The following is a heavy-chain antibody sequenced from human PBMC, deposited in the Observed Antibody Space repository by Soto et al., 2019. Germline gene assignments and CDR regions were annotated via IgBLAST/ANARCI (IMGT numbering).Heavy chain of an antibody. CDR2: LDPEDDET. D-gene: IGHD4-17*01. J-gene: IGHJ5*02. Sequence: ASVKVSCKVSGYTLSELCIQWVRQAPGKGLEWMGGLDPEDDETIYAQKFQGRVTMTEDTSTDTAYMDLSSLRSEDTAVYYCAAIEKRGLSLRGDYAWFDPWGQGTLVTVSS. V-gene: IGHV1-24*01. CDR3: AAIEKRGLSLRGDYAWFDP. CDR1: GYTLSELC.